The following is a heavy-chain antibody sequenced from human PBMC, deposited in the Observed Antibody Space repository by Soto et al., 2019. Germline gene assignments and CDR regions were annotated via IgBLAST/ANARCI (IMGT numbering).Heavy chain of an antibody. CDR3: ARYRREAVAGYTLDY. CDR1: GGSISSNY. V-gene: IGHV4-59*01. CDR2: VYNSGST. D-gene: IGHD6-13*01. J-gene: IGHJ4*02. Sequence: SETLSLTCTVSGGSISSNYWTWIRQPPGKGLEWIGYVYNSGSTNYNPSLKSRVTISEDTSRSQFSLKVNSMSAADAAVYYCARYRREAVAGYTLDYWGQGILVTVS.